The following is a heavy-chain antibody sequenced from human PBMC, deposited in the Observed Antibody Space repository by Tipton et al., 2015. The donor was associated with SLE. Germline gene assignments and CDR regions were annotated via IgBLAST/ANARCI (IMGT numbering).Heavy chain of an antibody. V-gene: IGHV4-38-2*02. CDR3: ASVPY. CDR1: GYSISSGYY. CDR2: IYHSGST. Sequence: LSCTVSGYSISSGYYWGWIRQPPGKGLEWIGSIYHSGSTYYNPSLKSRVTISVDTSKNQFSLKLSSVTAADTAVYYCASVPYWGQGTLVTVSS. J-gene: IGHJ4*02.